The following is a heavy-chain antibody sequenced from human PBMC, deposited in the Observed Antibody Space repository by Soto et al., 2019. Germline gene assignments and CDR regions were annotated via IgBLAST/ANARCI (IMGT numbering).Heavy chain of an antibody. CDR1: GYTFSSYG. J-gene: IGHJ4*02. D-gene: IGHD4-17*01. CDR3: ARAYGDYYFDY. CDR2: ISTYKGDT. V-gene: IGHV1-18*01. Sequence: QVQLVQSGAEVKKPGASVKVSCKTSGYTFSSYGISWVRQAPGQGLEWMGWISTYKGDTHYVQNLQGRVTLTTDTSTSTAYMELRSLRSDDTAVYYCARAYGDYYFDYWVQETLVTVSS.